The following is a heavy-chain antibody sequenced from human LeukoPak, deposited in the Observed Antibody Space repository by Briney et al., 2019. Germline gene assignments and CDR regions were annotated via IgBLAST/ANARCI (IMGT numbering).Heavy chain of an antibody. CDR3: ARDQTTVSTDLDY. CDR2: IWYDGSNK. V-gene: IGHV3-33*01. J-gene: IGHJ4*02. Sequence: PGRSLRLSCAASGFTFSSYGMHWVRQAPGKGLEWVAVIWYDGSNKYYADSVKDRFTISRDNSKNTLYLQMNSLRAEDTAVYYCARDQTTVSTDLDYWGQGTLVTVSS. D-gene: IGHD4-17*01. CDR1: GFTFSSYG.